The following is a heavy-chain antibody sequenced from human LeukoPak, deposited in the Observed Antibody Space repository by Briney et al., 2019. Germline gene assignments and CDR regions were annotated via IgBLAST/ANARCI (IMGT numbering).Heavy chain of an antibody. CDR3: ARVHLRRYCSSTSCHTFYYYYMDV. J-gene: IGHJ6*03. V-gene: IGHV4-59*01. CDR2: IYYSGSS. CDR1: GGSISGYH. Sequence: SETLSLTCNVSGGSISGYHWSWIRQPPGKGLEWLGYIYYSGSSNYNPSLKSRVTISADTSKNQFSLKLSSVTAADTAVYYCARVHLRRYCSSTSCHTFYYYYMDVWGKGTTVTVSS. D-gene: IGHD2-2*02.